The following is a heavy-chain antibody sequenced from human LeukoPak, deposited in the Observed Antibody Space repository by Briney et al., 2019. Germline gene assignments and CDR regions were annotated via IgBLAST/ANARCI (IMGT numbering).Heavy chain of an antibody. J-gene: IGHJ5*02. CDR1: GGSISSGSYY. CDR2: IFHSGYT. D-gene: IGHD3-10*01. CDR3: ARQGGGPGSYHWFDP. Sequence: SETLSLTCTVSGGSISSGSYYWVWIRQPPEKGLEWIGKIFHSGYTYYNPSLKSRVTISIDTSNNQFSLKLTSVTAADTAVYYCARQGGGPGSYHWFDPWGRGTLVTVSS. V-gene: IGHV4-39*01.